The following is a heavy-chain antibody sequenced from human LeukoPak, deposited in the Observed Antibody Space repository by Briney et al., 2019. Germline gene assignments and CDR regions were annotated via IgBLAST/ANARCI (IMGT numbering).Heavy chain of an antibody. D-gene: IGHD3-9*01. V-gene: IGHV5-10-1*01. CDR1: GYSFTSYW. CDR3: AVCCWTYYDILTGYGPFRAFDI. Sequence: HGESLRISCKGSGYSFTSYWTSWVRQMPGKGLEWMGRIDPSDSYTNYSPSFQGHVTISDDKSISTAYLQWSSLKASDTAMYYCAVCCWTYYDILTGYGPFRAFDIWGQGTMVTVSS. J-gene: IGHJ3*02. CDR2: IDPSDSYT.